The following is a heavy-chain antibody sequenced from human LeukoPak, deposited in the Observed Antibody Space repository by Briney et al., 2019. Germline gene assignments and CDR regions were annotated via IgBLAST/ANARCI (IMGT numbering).Heavy chain of an antibody. V-gene: IGHV4-61*02. Sequence: SETLSLTCTVSGGSISSVSYYWSWIRQPAGKGLEWIGRIYTSESTNYNPSLKSRVTISVDTSKNQFSLKLSSVTAADTAVYYCARCGGAPYYYYDMDVWGKGTTVTVSS. CDR2: IYTSEST. D-gene: IGHD3-16*01. J-gene: IGHJ6*03. CDR1: GGSISSVSYY. CDR3: ARCGGAPYYYYDMDV.